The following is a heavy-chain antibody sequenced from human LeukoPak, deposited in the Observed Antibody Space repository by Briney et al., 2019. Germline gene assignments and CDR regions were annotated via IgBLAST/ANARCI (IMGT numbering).Heavy chain of an antibody. CDR1: GASIDAAGYS. CDR2: IYHGGRT. V-gene: IGHV4-30-2*01. D-gene: IGHD6-13*01. Sequence: SETLSLTCAVSGASIDAAGYSWNWIRQAPGKDLEWIGNIYHGGRTSYKSSLKSRVTISVDTSKNQFSLKLSSVTAADTAVYYCARDLSAAAGTSGYTRRGFDPWGQGTLVTVSS. CDR3: ARDLSAAAGTSGYTRRGFDP. J-gene: IGHJ5*02.